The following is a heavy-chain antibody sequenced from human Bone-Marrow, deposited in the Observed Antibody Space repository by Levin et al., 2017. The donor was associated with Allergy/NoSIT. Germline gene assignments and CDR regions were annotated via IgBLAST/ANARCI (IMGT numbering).Heavy chain of an antibody. CDR3: ARDPFAGVSNNWFDP. CDR1: GFTFSAYS. V-gene: IGHV3-23*01. D-gene: IGHD3-3*02. CDR2: ITFTGDKT. Sequence: GGSLRLSCAASGFTFSAYSMNWVRQAPGKGPEWVSSITFTGDKTYYSDSVKGRFTISRDNSKNTVYLHLNSLRAEDTALYFCARDPFAGVSNNWFDPWGQGTRVTVSS. J-gene: IGHJ5*02.